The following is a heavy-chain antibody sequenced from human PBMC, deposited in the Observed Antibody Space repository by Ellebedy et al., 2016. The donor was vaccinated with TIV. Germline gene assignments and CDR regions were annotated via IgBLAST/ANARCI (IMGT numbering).Heavy chain of an antibody. V-gene: IGHV5-51*01. Sequence: GESLKISCKGSGFSFTSYWIGWVRQMPGKGLEWMGVIHPGDTDISYSPAFQGLVTISADTSITTAYLQWSSLKASDTAIYYCARQVPEPRRTAGEYHFDYWGQGTLVTVST. D-gene: IGHD1-14*01. CDR1: GFSFTSYW. CDR3: ARQVPEPRRTAGEYHFDY. J-gene: IGHJ4*02. CDR2: IHPGDTDI.